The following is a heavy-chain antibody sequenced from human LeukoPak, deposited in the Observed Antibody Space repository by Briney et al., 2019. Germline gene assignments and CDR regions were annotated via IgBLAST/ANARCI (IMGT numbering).Heavy chain of an antibody. D-gene: IGHD4-17*01. Sequence: GGCLRLSCAPSGFTVSSNDMSSVRQAPGEGLECISVIYSGGSTDYADSVKGRLTTSRDNSKNTLYLQMNSLRAEDTAVYYCARVVDHDYGDYYLDYWGQGTLVTVSS. CDR1: GFTVSSND. CDR3: ARVVDHDYGDYYLDY. V-gene: IGHV3-53*01. CDR2: IYSGGST. J-gene: IGHJ4*02.